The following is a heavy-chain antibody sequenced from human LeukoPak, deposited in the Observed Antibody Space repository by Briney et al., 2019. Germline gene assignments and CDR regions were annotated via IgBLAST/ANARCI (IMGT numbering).Heavy chain of an antibody. CDR1: GFTFSSHA. Sequence: GGSLRLSCAASGFTFSSHAMHWVRQAQGKGMEWEAVIRYDGSNKSYADSVKRRFTISRENTKNTLYLQRNSLRAEDTPVYYCARDFRSSPAAIDVWGKGTTVAVSS. J-gene: IGHJ6*04. CDR3: ARDFRSSPAAIDV. V-gene: IGHV3-30*04. D-gene: IGHD2-2*01. CDR2: IRYDGSNK.